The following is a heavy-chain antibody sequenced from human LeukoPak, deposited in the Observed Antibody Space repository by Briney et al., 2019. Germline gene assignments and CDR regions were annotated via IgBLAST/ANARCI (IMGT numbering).Heavy chain of an antibody. D-gene: IGHD3-22*01. Sequence: ASVNVSCKASGYTFTIYGISWVRQPPAQGLEWVGWISAYRGNTNYAQKLQGRVTMTTDTSTSTAYMELRSLRPDDTAVYYCARVRYYDSSGYYYESFDYWGQGTLVTVSS. CDR2: ISAYRGNT. J-gene: IGHJ4*02. CDR3: ARVRYYDSSGYYYESFDY. V-gene: IGHV1-18*01. CDR1: GYTFTIYG.